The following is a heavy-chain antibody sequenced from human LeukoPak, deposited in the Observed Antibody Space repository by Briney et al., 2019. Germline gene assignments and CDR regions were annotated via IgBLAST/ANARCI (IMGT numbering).Heavy chain of an antibody. CDR1: GFTFSDYY. J-gene: IGHJ4*02. CDR2: ISSSGSTI. CDR3: ARASSSGITIFGVVTGFDY. Sequence: GGSLRLSCAASGFTFSDYYMSWIRQAPGKGVEWVSYISSSGSTIYYADSVKGRFTISRDNAKNSLYLQVNSLRAEDTAVYYCARASSSGITIFGVVTGFDYWGQGTLVTVSS. V-gene: IGHV3-11*04. D-gene: IGHD3-3*01.